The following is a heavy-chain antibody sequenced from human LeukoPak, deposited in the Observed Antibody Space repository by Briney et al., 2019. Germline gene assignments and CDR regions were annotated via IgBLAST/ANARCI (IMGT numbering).Heavy chain of an antibody. D-gene: IGHD6-19*01. CDR3: AKGSGWYFDY. Sequence: GGSLRLSCAASGFTFSGYGIRWVRQAPGKGLEWVAFIRYDGSNEFFVDSVKGRFTISRDNSKNTLYLQMNSLRAEDTAVYYCAKGSGWYFDYWGQGTLVTVSS. J-gene: IGHJ4*02. CDR2: IRYDGSNE. V-gene: IGHV3-30*02. CDR1: GFTFSGYG.